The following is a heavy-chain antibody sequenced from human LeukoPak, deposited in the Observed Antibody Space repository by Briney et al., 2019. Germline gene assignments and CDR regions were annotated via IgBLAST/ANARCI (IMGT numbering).Heavy chain of an antibody. CDR3: ASRRSSGAFEY. CDR2: ISVSGTIR. V-gene: IGHV3-48*03. Sequence: GGSLRLSCAASGFTFSSYGMNWVRQAPGKGLECISYISVSGTIRYYADSVKGRFTISRDNAKNSLYLQMNSLRAEDTAVYYCASRRSSGAFEYWGQGTLVTVSS. J-gene: IGHJ4*02. CDR1: GFTFSSYG. D-gene: IGHD6-19*01.